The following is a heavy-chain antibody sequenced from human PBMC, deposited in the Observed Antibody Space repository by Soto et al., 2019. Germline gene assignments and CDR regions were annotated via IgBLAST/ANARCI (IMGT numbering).Heavy chain of an antibody. J-gene: IGHJ4*02. Sequence: GGSLRLSCAASGFTFSSYAMSWVRQAPGKGLEWVSAISGSGGSTYYADSVKGRFTISRDNSKNTLYLQMNSLRAEDTAVYYCAKARKPRTQNPHYDSSGYYPPFLDYWGQGTLVTVSS. D-gene: IGHD3-22*01. CDR3: AKARKPRTQNPHYDSSGYYPPFLDY. CDR2: ISGSGGST. CDR1: GFTFSSYA. V-gene: IGHV3-23*01.